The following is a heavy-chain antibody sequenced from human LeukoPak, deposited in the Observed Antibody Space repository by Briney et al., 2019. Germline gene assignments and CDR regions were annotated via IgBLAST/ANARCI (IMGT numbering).Heavy chain of an antibody. CDR1: GYTFTSYY. Sequence: ASVKVSCKASGYTFTSYYMHWVRQAPGQGLEWMGIINPSGGSTSCAQKFQGRVTMTRDMSTSTVYMELSSLRSEDTAVYYCASYSGYDQGYYYYMDVWGKGTTVTVSS. D-gene: IGHD5-12*01. V-gene: IGHV1-46*01. CDR3: ASYSGYDQGYYYYMDV. CDR2: INPSGGST. J-gene: IGHJ6*03.